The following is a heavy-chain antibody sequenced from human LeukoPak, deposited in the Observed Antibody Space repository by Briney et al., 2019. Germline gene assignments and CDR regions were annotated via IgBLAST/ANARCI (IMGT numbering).Heavy chain of an antibody. D-gene: IGHD3-22*01. CDR2: IYPDDSDT. J-gene: IGHJ4*02. CDR3: AKSPYSSCDYYLI. Sequence: ESLKISCEASGYTFSNYWIGWVRQMPGKGLEWMGIIYPDDSDTKYSPSFQGQVTISADKSISTAYLQWSSLKASDTAMYYFAKSPYSSCDYYLIWGQGTLVTVSS. CDR1: GYTFSNYW. V-gene: IGHV5-51*01.